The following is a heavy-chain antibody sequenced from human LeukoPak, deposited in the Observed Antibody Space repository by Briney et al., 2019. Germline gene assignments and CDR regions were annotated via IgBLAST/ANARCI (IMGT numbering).Heavy chain of an antibody. CDR2: ISYDGGNE. CDR1: GSTFSGYA. V-gene: IGHV3-30-3*01. CDR3: ALQSFDY. J-gene: IGHJ4*02. Sequence: GGSLRLSCAASGSTFSGYAMHWVRQAPGKGLEWVAIISYDGGNEYYADSVKGRFTIFRDNSKNTLYLQMNSLRAEDTAVYYCALQSFDYWGQGTLVTVPS.